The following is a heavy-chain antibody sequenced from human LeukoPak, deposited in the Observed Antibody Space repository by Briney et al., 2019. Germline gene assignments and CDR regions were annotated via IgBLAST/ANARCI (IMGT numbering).Heavy chain of an antibody. V-gene: IGHV1-2*02. J-gene: IGHJ4*02. CDR2: INPNSGGT. D-gene: IGHD4-23*01. CDR1: GYTFTGYY. CDR3: ARVGDYGGNLEYYFDY. Sequence: ASVKVSCKASGYTFTGYYMHWVRQAPGQGLEWMGWINPNSGGTNYAQKFQGRVTMTRDTSISTAYMELSRLRSDDTAVYYCARVGDYGGNLEYYFDYWGQGTLVTVSS.